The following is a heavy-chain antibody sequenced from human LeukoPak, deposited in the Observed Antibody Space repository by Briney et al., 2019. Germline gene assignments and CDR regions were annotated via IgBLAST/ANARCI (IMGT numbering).Heavy chain of an antibody. CDR3: ARGPSHDYGDYLFDY. D-gene: IGHD4-17*01. J-gene: IGHJ4*02. CDR2: IYYSGST. CDR1: GGSISSYY. Sequence: SETLSLTCTVSGGSISSYYWSWIRQPPGKGLEWIGYIYYSGSTNYNPSLKSRVTISVDTSKNQFSLKLSSVTAADTAVYYCARGPSHDYGDYLFDYWGQGTLVTVSS. V-gene: IGHV4-59*01.